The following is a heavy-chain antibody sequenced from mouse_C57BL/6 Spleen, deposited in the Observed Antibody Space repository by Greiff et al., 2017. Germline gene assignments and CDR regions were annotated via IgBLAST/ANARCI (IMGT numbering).Heavy chain of an antibody. CDR1: GYSFTGYY. J-gene: IGHJ2*01. V-gene: IGHV1-31*01. Sequence: VHVKQSGPELVKPGASVKISCKASGYSFTGYYMHWVKQSHGNILDWIGYIYPYNGVSSYNQKFKGKATLTVDKSSSTAYMELRSLTSEDSAVYYCARASRNYNFDYWGQGTTLTVSS. CDR3: ARASRNYNFDY. D-gene: IGHD2-1*01. CDR2: IYPYNGVS.